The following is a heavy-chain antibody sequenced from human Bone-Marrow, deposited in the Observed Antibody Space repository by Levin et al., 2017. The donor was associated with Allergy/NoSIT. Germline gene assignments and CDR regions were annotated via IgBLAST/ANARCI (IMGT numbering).Heavy chain of an antibody. CDR2: IYHYGNT. V-gene: IGHV4-30-2*01. D-gene: IGHD4-23*01. J-gene: IGHJ4*02. CDR1: GGSIATTGYS. Sequence: SQTLSLPCIVSGGSIATTGYSWNWIRQPPGKGLEWIGYIYHYGNTYYNPSLKSRVTISVDRSQNQFSMRLTSVTAADTAVYYCARKRDYGGSQYWGQGALVTVSS. CDR3: ARKRDYGGSQY.